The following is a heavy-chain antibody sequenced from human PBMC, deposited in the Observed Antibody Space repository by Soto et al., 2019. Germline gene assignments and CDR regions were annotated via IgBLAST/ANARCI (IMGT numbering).Heavy chain of an antibody. Sequence: HSETLSLTCTVSGGSISSSSYYWGWIRQPPGKGLEWIGSIYYSGSTYYNPSLKSRVTISVDTSKNQFSLKLSSVTAADTAVYYCASTADYYGSGSYYMVGEYYYYYMDVWGKGTTVTVSS. CDR3: ASTADYYGSGSYYMVGEYYYYYMDV. CDR1: GGSISSSSYY. V-gene: IGHV4-39*01. CDR2: IYYSGST. D-gene: IGHD3-10*01. J-gene: IGHJ6*03.